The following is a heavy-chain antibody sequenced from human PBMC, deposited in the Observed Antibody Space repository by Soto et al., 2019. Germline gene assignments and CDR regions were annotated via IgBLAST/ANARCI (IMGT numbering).Heavy chain of an antibody. CDR1: GGSISSGGYY. J-gene: IGHJ6*02. Sequence: PSETLSLTCTVSGGSISSGGYYWSWIRQHPGKGLEWIGYIYYSGSTYYNPSLKSRVTISVDTSKNQFSLKLSSVTAADTAVYYCARSYYYDSSGYTYYYYGMDVWGQGTTVTVSS. CDR2: IYYSGST. V-gene: IGHV4-31*03. CDR3: ARSYYYDSSGYTYYYYGMDV. D-gene: IGHD3-22*01.